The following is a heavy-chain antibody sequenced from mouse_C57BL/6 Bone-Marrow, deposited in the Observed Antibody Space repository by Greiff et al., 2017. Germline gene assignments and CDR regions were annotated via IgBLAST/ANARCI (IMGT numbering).Heavy chain of an antibody. CDR3: ARHRYSGNYVFYAMDY. J-gene: IGHJ4*01. CDR1: GFTFSSYG. CDR2: ISSGGSYT. D-gene: IGHD2-1*01. Sequence: EVKLLESGGDLVKPGGSLKLSCAASGFTFSSYGMSWVRQTPDKRLEWVATISSGGSYTYYPDSVKGRFTISRDNAKNTLYLQMSSLKSEDTAMYYWARHRYSGNYVFYAMDYWGQGTSVTVSS. V-gene: IGHV5-6*01.